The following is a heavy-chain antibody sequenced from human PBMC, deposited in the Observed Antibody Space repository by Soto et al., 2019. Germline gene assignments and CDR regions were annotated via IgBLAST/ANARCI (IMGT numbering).Heavy chain of an antibody. CDR1: GGSFSGYY. CDR2: INHSGSI. Sequence: QVQLQQWGAGLLKPSETLSLTCAVSGGSFSGYYWSWIRKPPGKGLEWIGEINHSGSINYTPSLKSRVNISGDTSKHQLPVKLSSVTAADTAVYYCARGPLNGSGWYGYWGQGTLVTVSS. V-gene: IGHV4-34*01. CDR3: ARGPLNGSGWYGY. D-gene: IGHD6-19*01. J-gene: IGHJ4*02.